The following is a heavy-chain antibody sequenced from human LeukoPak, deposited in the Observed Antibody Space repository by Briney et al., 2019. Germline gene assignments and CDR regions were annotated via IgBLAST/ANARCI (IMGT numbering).Heavy chain of an antibody. CDR1: GFTFSTYS. J-gene: IGHJ4*02. CDR2: IRSGSTYI. V-gene: IGHV3-21*01. CDR3: ARDGIFDY. Sequence: GGSLRLSCAASGFTFSTYSMHWVRQAPGKGLEWVSSIRSGSTYINYADSVKGRFTISRDDAKSPLYLQMNSLRAEDTAVYYCARDGIFDYWGQGTLVTVSS.